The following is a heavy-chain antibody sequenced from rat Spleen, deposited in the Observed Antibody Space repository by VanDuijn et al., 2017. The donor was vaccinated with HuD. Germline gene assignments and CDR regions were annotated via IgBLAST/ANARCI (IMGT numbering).Heavy chain of an antibody. J-gene: IGHJ1*01. D-gene: IGHD1-1*01. CDR2: INGAGST. Sequence: QLQESGPGLVKPSQSLSLTCSVTDYTITSGYDWSWIRKFPGNKLEWMGYINGAGSTNYNPSLKSRISITRNTAKNQFFLQVNSVTTRNSATYFCAILDYYSPRWYFDFWGPGTMVTVSS. V-gene: IGHV3-3*01. CDR1: DYTITSGYD. CDR3: AILDYYSPRWYFDF.